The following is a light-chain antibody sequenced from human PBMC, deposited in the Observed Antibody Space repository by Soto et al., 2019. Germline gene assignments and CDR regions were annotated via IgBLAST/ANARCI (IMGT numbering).Light chain of an antibody. CDR2: GAS. V-gene: IGKV3-20*01. Sequence: EVVLSHSQVTLSLSTGETATLSCRASQSVSSSYLAWYQQKPGQAPSLLIYGASSRATGIPDRFSGSGSGTDFTLTISRLQPEDFALYYCQQYGSSPPTFGQGTKVDI. J-gene: IGKJ1*01. CDR1: QSVSSSY. CDR3: QQYGSSPPT.